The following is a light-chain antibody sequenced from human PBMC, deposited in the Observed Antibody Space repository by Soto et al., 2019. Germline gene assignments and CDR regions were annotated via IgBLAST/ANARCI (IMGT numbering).Light chain of an antibody. J-gene: IGLJ1*01. Sequence: SALTKPASVSGSPGQSITISCTGARTDVDGHDYVSWYQQHPGQAPKLMIFDVHNRPSGVSSRFSGSKSGDTASLTISGLQAEDDGDYYCSSYTASAPFYVFGTGTKVTVL. CDR2: DVH. CDR3: SSYTASAPFYV. V-gene: IGLV2-14*03. CDR1: RTDVDGHDY.